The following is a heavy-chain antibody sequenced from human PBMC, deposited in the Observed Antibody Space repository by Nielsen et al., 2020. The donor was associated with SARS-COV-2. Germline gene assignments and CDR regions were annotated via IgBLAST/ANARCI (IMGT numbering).Heavy chain of an antibody. Sequence: SETLSLTCTVSGGSISSSSYYWGWIRQPPGKGLEWIGSIYYSGSTYYNPSLKSRVTISVDTSKNQFSLKLSSVTAADTALYYCARVRGEKVFGVVIVGPIDYWGQGTLVTVSS. D-gene: IGHD3-3*01. CDR2: IYYSGST. CDR3: ARVRGEKVFGVVIVGPIDY. V-gene: IGHV4-39*07. J-gene: IGHJ4*02. CDR1: GGSISSSSYY.